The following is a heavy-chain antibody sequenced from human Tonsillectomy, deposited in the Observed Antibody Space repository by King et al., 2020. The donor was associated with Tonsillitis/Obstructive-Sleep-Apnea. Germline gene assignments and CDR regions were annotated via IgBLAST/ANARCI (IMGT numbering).Heavy chain of an antibody. Sequence: VQLVESGGGLVKPGESLRLSSAASGFTFSDYNMNWVRRAPGKGLEWVSSISGSGTYIFYADSLKGRFTISRDNAKNSLYLQMNSLRAEDTAVYYCARGSSLLEWLLSYYFDYWGQGTLVTVSS. CDR3: ARGSSLLEWLLSYYFDY. J-gene: IGHJ4*02. V-gene: IGHV3-21*01. D-gene: IGHD3-3*01. CDR2: ISGSGTYI. CDR1: GFTFSDYN.